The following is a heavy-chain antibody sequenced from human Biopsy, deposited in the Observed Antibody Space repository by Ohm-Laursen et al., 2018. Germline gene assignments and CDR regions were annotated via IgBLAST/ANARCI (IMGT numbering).Heavy chain of an antibody. CDR3: AGDINNWNVNY. V-gene: IGHV1-24*01. Sequence: GASVKVSCKVSGYTLTDLSMHWVRQAPGKGLEWMGGFAPENGKTIYAQKFQGRVTMTEDTSTDTAYMELSNLRSEDTAVYYCAGDINNWNVNYWGQGTLAIVSS. CDR1: GYTLTDLS. J-gene: IGHJ4*02. D-gene: IGHD1-20*01. CDR2: FAPENGKT.